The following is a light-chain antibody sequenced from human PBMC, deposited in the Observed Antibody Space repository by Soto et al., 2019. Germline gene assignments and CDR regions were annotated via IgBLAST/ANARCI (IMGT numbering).Light chain of an antibody. J-gene: IGKJ1*01. CDR1: QSVRNNY. CDR3: QQYGTSLTRP. Sequence: EIVLTQSTGTLSLSPGERATLSCRASQSVRNNYLAWYQQKPGQAPRLLIYDASSRATDIPDRFSGSGSGTDFTLTISRLEPEDFAVYYCQQYGTSLTRPFGHGTKVETK. CDR2: DAS. V-gene: IGKV3-20*01.